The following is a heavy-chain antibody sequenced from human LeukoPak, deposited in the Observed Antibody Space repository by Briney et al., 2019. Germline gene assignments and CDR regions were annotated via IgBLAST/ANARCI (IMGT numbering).Heavy chain of an antibody. J-gene: IGHJ4*02. CDR3: TREDGSGSHYSSFVY. Sequence: GGSLRLSCAASGFTFSGSAMHWVRQASGKGLEWVGRIRNKANSYATAYAASVKGRFTISRDDSKNTAYLQMNSLKTEDTAVYYCTREDGSGSHYSSFVYWGQGTLVTVSS. CDR1: GFTFSGSA. V-gene: IGHV3-73*01. D-gene: IGHD3-10*01. CDR2: IRNKANSYAT.